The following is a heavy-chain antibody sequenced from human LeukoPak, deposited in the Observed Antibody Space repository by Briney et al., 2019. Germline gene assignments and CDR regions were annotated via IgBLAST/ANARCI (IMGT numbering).Heavy chain of an antibody. D-gene: IGHD2-2*01. CDR3: ARDKRIVVVPAARGGNWFDP. CDR1: GGSISSYY. Sequence: SETLSLTCTVSGGSISSYYWSWIRQPAGKGLEWIGRIYTSGSTNYNPSLKSRVTISVDKSKNQFSLKLSSVTAAVTAEYYCARDKRIVVVPAARGGNWFDPWGQGTLVTVSS. V-gene: IGHV4-4*07. J-gene: IGHJ5*02. CDR2: IYTSGST.